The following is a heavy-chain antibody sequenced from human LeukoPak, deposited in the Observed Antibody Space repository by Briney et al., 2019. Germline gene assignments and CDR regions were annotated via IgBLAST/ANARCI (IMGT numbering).Heavy chain of an antibody. CDR1: GFTFSRYG. V-gene: IGHV3-30*18. D-gene: IGHD6-19*01. J-gene: IGHJ6*02. Sequence: GRSLRLSCAASGFTFSRYGMYWVRQAPGKGLEWVAVISSGGTNKYYADSVKGRFTISRDNSKNTLYLQMNSLRAEDTAVYYCAKDPIAVAGNNYYRMDVWGQGTTVSVSS. CDR3: AKDPIAVAGNNYYRMDV. CDR2: ISSGGTNK.